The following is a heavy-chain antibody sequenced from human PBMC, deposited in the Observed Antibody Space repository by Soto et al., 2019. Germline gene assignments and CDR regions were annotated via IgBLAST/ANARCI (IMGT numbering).Heavy chain of an antibody. D-gene: IGHD3-10*01. V-gene: IGHV3-21*01. J-gene: IGHJ4*02. CDR1: GFTFSSYS. CDR3: ARDAPNYYGSGSYDY. CDR2: ISDTSSYI. Sequence: EVQLVESGGGLVRPGGSLRLSCATSGFTFSSYSMNWVRQAPGKGLAWVSSISDTSSYIFYADSVKGRFTISRDNAKNSLYLQMNSLRAEDTAVYYCARDAPNYYGSGSYDYWGQGTLVTVSS.